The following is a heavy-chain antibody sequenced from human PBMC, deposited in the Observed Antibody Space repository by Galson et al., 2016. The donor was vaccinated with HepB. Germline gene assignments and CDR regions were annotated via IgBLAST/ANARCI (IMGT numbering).Heavy chain of an antibody. CDR3: ARGGYAWGGYPNDY. J-gene: IGHJ4*02. D-gene: IGHD3-16*02. CDR1: GFTFSRYS. V-gene: IGHV3-23*01. Sequence: SLRLSCAASGFTFSRYSMTWVRQAPGKGLAWVPSITGSGDSTYYADSVKGRFTLSRDNSKNTVYLLMNSLRVEDTAVYYCARGGYAWGGYPNDYWGQGTLVIVSS. CDR2: ITGSGDST.